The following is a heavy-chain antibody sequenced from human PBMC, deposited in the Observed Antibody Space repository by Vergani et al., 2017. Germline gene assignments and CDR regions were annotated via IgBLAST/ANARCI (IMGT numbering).Heavy chain of an antibody. J-gene: IGHJ4*02. Sequence: QVQLVQSGAEVKKPGASVKVSCKASGYTFTSYYMHWVRPAPGQGLEWMGIINPSGGSTSYAQKFQVRVTMTRDTSTSTVYMELSSLNSEDTAVYYCASEQWLPIDYFDYWGQGTLVTVSS. CDR2: INPSGGST. D-gene: IGHD6-19*01. CDR1: GYTFTSYY. V-gene: IGHV1-46*01. CDR3: ASEQWLPIDYFDY.